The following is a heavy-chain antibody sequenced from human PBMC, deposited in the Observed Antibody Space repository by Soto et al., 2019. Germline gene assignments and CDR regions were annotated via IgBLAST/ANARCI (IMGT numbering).Heavy chain of an antibody. D-gene: IGHD4-17*01. V-gene: IGHV3-74*01. CDR1: GFTFSKYW. Sequence: EVQLVESGGGLVQPGGSLRLSCAASGFTFSKYWMHWVRQAPGKGLVWVSRINSDGSSTSYADSVEGRLTISRDNAKKTLYLQMNSLRAEDTAVYYCARGEDYGDSLNYWGQGTLATVSS. CDR3: ARGEDYGDSLNY. J-gene: IGHJ4*02. CDR2: INSDGSST.